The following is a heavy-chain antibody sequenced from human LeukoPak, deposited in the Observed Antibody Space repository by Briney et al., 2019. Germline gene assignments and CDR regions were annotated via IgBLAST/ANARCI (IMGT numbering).Heavy chain of an antibody. J-gene: IGHJ3*02. D-gene: IGHD3-3*01. CDR1: RYSFTGYY. CDR3: ARDPRITIFGVAPDDAFDI. V-gene: IGHV1-2*02. CDR2: INPNSGGT. Sequence: ASVKVSCKASRYSFTGYYMHWVRQAPGQGLEWMGWINPNSGGTNYAQKFQGRVTMTRDTSISTAYMELSRLRSDDTAVYYCARDPRITIFGVAPDDAFDIWGQGTMVTVSS.